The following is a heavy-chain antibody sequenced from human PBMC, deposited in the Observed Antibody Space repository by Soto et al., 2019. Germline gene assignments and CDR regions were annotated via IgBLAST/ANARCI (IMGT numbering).Heavy chain of an antibody. J-gene: IGHJ6*02. Sequence: GGSLRLSCAASGFTFSSYGMHWVRQAPGKGLEWVAVISYGGSNKYYADSVKGRFTISRDNSKNTLYLQMNSLRAEDTAVYYCAKDNSGYDFSGMDVWGQGTTVTVSS. D-gene: IGHD5-12*01. CDR2: ISYGGSNK. CDR3: AKDNSGYDFSGMDV. CDR1: GFTFSSYG. V-gene: IGHV3-30*18.